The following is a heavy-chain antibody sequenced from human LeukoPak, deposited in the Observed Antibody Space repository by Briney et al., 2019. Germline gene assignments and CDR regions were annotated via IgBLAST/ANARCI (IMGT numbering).Heavy chain of an antibody. J-gene: IGHJ5*02. D-gene: IGHD2-15*01. CDR1: GFTFSSYS. V-gene: IGHV3-21*01. Sequence: GGSLRLSGAASGFTFSSYSMNWVRQAPGKGLEWVSSISTSSSYIYYADSVKGRFTISRDNAKNSLYLQMNSLRSEDTAVYYCARGRAVVAASDSWFDPWGQGTLVTVSS. CDR2: ISTSSSYI. CDR3: ARGRAVVAASDSWFDP.